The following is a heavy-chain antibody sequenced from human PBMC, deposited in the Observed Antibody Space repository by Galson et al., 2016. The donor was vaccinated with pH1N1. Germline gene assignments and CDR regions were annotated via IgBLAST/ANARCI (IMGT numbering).Heavy chain of an antibody. CDR2: IYWNCDE. CDR1: GFSLTDLGVG. V-gene: IGHV2-5*01. CDR3: AHTPALFNSGLFREAYYFDY. J-gene: IGHJ4*02. Sequence: CTFSGFSLTDLGVGVGWIRQPPGKAPEWLALIYWNCDERYRPSLKSRRTLTKDTSKNQVALTLTNMDPVDTATYYCAHTPALFNSGLFREAYYFDYWGQGTLVTVSS. D-gene: IGHD5-12*01.